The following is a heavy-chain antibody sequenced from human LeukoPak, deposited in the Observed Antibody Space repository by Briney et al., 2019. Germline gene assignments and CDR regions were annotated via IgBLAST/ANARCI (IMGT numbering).Heavy chain of an antibody. CDR3: AREGPREIGRMYSSPTTLLLDAFNI. J-gene: IGHJ3*02. CDR2: IYTSGST. CDR1: GGSISSGSYY. V-gene: IGHV4-61*02. Sequence: SETLSLTCTVSGGSISSGSYYWSWIRQPAGKGLEWIGRIYTSGSTNYNPSLKSRVTISVDTSKNQFSLKLSSVTAADTAVYYCAREGPREIGRMYSSPTTLLLDAFNIWGQGTMVTVSS. D-gene: IGHD6-13*01.